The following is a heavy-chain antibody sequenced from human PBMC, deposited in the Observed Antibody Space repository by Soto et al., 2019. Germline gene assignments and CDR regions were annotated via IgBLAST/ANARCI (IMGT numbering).Heavy chain of an antibody. Sequence: QVQLQESGPGLVKPSETLSLTCTVSGGSISSYYWSWVRQSPGKGLEWVAYISHTGTTDYNPSLKSLLTISTETSKNQCALQLTSVTAADTAVYYFARGPPWMDAFDIWGQGTQVTVSP. D-gene: IGHD5-12*01. J-gene: IGHJ3*02. CDR2: ISHTGTT. CDR1: GGSISSYY. V-gene: IGHV4-59*01. CDR3: ARGPPWMDAFDI.